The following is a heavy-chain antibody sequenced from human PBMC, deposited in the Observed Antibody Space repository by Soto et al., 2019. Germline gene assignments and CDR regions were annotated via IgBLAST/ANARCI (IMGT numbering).Heavy chain of an antibody. CDR2: IYYSGST. V-gene: IGHV4-31*03. J-gene: IGHJ4*02. Sequence: SETLSLTCTVSGGSISSGGYSWSWIRQHPGKGLEWIGYIYYSGSTYYNPSLKSRVTISVDTSKNQFSLKLSSVTAADTDVYYCAAGGYSGYDFEDYWGQGTLVTVSS. CDR3: AAGGYSGYDFEDY. CDR1: GGSISSGGYS. D-gene: IGHD5-12*01.